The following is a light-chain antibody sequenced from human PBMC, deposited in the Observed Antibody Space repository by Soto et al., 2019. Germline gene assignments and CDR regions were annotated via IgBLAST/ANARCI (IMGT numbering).Light chain of an antibody. Sequence: DIQMTQSPSSLSASVGDRVTITCRASQSISNYLNWYQQKPGKAPSLLIFAASNLQSGIPSRFGGSGSGTYFIHTISSLQPEDFATYYCQQSYSIPVTFGGGTQVEIK. V-gene: IGKV1-39*01. CDR1: QSISNY. CDR3: QQSYSIPVT. CDR2: AAS. J-gene: IGKJ4*01.